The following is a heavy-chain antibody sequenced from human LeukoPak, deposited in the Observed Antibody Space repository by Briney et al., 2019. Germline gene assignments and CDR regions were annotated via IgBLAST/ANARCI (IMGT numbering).Heavy chain of an antibody. CDR3: AREILHDYSRGSDY. J-gene: IGHJ4*02. CDR1: GFTFSSYS. V-gene: IGHV3-48*01. D-gene: IGHD4-11*01. Sequence: QPGGSLRLSCAASGFTFSSYSMNWVRQAPGKGLEWVSYISSSSSTIYYADSVKGRFTISRDNAKNSLYLQMNSLRAEDTAVYYCAREILHDYSRGSDYWGQGTLVTVSS. CDR2: ISSSSSTI.